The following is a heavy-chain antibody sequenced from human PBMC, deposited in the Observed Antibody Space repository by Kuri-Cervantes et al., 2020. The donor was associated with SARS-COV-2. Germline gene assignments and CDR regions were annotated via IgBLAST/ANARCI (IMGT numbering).Heavy chain of an antibody. J-gene: IGHJ4*02. D-gene: IGHD3-3*01. V-gene: IGHV3-23*01. CDR1: GFTFSSYA. CDR2: ISGSGGST. Sequence: GGALRLSCAASGFTFSSYAMSWVRQAPGKGLEWVSAISGSGGSTYYADSVKGRFTISRDNAKNSLYLQMNSLRAEDTAVYYCARDHNDFWSGYYPLDYLGQGTLVTVSS. CDR3: ARDHNDFWSGYYPLDY.